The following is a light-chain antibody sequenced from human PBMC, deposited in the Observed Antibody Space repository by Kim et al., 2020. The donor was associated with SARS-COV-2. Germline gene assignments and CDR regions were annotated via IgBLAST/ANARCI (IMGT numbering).Light chain of an antibody. J-gene: IGKJ1*01. Sequence: EIVLTQSPGTLSLSPGERATLSCRASQSVSSSYLGWYQQKPGQVPRLLIYGASNRATGIPDRFSGSGSGTDFTLTISRLEPEDFAVYYYQQYGSSPWTFGQGTKVDIK. V-gene: IGKV3-20*01. CDR1: QSVSSSY. CDR2: GAS. CDR3: QQYGSSPWT.